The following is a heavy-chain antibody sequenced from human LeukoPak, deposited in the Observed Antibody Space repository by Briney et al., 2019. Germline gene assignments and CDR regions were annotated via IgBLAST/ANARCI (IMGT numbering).Heavy chain of an antibody. CDR1: GFTFSSYS. CDR3: ARDPRDDSSGSTYYLDY. J-gene: IGHJ4*02. V-gene: IGHV3-21*01. CDR2: ISSSSSYI. D-gene: IGHD3-22*01. Sequence: KTGGSLRLSCAASGFTFSSYSMNWVRQAPGKGLEWVSSISSSSSYIYYADSVKGRFTISRDNAKNSLYLQMNSLRAEDTAVYYCARDPRDDSSGSTYYLDYWGQGTLVTVSS.